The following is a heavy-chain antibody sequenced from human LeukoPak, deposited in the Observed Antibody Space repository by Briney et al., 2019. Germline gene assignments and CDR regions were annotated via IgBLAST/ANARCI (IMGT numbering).Heavy chain of an antibody. V-gene: IGHV1-69*13. Sequence: SVKVSCKASGYTFTSYDINWVRQAPGQGLEWMGGIIPIFGTTNYAHRFQGRVTITADESTSTAYMELNSLKSEDTAVYYCATESDYGYYYYMDVWGKGTTVTISS. J-gene: IGHJ6*03. D-gene: IGHD4-17*01. CDR1: GYTFTSYD. CDR3: ATESDYGYYYYMDV. CDR2: IIPIFGTT.